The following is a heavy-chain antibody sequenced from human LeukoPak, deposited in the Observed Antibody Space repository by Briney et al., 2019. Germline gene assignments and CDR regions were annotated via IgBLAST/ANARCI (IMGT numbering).Heavy chain of an antibody. J-gene: IGHJ4*02. Sequence: ASVKISCKASGYTFRGNYIHWLRQAPGQGLEWMGWIDANNGDTKSAQKFQGRVTLSRDTSISTAYMDLSSLSPDDAAVYYCARDPSSVTLYFFDYWGQGTLVTVSS. D-gene: IGHD4-11*01. CDR3: ARDPSSVTLYFFDY. V-gene: IGHV1-2*02. CDR2: IDANNGDT. CDR1: GYTFRGNY.